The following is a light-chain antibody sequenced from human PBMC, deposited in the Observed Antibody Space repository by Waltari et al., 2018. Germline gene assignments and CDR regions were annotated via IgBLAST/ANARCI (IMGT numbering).Light chain of an antibody. Sequence: DIVMTQSPDSLAVSLGERATINCKSSQSVLYSSNNKNYLAWYQQKPGQPPKLPIYWASTRESGVPDRFSGNGSGTDFTLTISSLQAEDVAVYYCQQYYSTPLTFGGGTKVEIK. CDR2: WAS. V-gene: IGKV4-1*01. CDR1: QSVLYSSNNKNY. CDR3: QQYYSTPLT. J-gene: IGKJ4*01.